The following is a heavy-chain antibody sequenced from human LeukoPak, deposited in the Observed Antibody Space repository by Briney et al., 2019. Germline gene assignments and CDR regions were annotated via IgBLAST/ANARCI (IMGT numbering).Heavy chain of an antibody. D-gene: IGHD2-15*01. J-gene: IGHJ5*02. V-gene: IGHV1-69*05. CDR3: ARGVVAATSIWFDP. CDR1: RGTFSSYA. CDR2: IIPICGTA. Sequence: SVKVSCKPSRGTFSSYAISCVRQAPGHGVECMGGIIPICGTANYAQKFQGRVTITTDESTSTAYMELSSLRSEDTAVYYCARGVVAATSIWFDPWGQGTLVTVSS.